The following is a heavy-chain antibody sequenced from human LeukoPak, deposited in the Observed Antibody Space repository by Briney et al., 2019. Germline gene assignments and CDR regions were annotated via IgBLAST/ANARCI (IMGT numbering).Heavy chain of an antibody. CDR2: ISYDGSNK. V-gene: IGHV3-30*04. CDR1: GFTFSSYA. Sequence: PGGSLRLSCAASGFTFSSYAMHWVRQAPGKGLEWVAVISYDGSNKYYADSVKGRFTISRDNSKNTLYLQMNSLRAEDTAVYYCARDTGYSSGWYIGYWGQGTPVTVSS. D-gene: IGHD6-19*01. J-gene: IGHJ4*02. CDR3: ARDTGYSSGWYIGY.